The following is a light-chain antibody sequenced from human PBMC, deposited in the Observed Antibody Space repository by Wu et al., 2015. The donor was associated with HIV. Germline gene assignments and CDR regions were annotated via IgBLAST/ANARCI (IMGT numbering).Light chain of an antibody. V-gene: IGKV1-9*01. CDR1: HGISNY. Sequence: DIQLTQSPSFLSASIGDRVTITCRASHGISNYLAWYQQGPGKAPKVLIYAASSLQTGVPSRFSGSGSGTIFTLTINSLQPEDFATYYCQHLNSYPVTFGGGTKVDIK. CDR3: QHLNSYPVT. CDR2: AAS. J-gene: IGKJ4*01.